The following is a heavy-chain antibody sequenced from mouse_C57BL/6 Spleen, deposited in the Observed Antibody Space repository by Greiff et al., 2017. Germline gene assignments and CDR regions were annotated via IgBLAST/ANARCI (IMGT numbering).Heavy chain of an antibody. J-gene: IGHJ1*03. CDR2: IHPNSGST. CDR1: GYTFTSYW. V-gene: IGHV1-64*01. CDR3: ASTTVVATNFDV. D-gene: IGHD1-1*01. Sequence: QVQLQQPGAELVKPGASVKLSCKASGYTFTSYWMHWVKQRPGQGLEWIGMIHPNSGSTNYNEKFKSKATLTVDKSSSTAYMQLSSLTSEDSAVYYCASTTVVATNFDVWGTGTTVTVSS.